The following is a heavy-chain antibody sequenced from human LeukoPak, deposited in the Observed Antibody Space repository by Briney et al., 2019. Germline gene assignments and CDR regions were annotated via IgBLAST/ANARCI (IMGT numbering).Heavy chain of an antibody. CDR3: ARIVGATRGAFDI. Sequence: PSETLSLTCTVSGGSISSYYWSWLRQPAGKGLEWIGRIYTSGSTNYNTYLKRRVTISVAESKNQFSRKRRYTPAADTAVYYCARIVGATRGAFDIWGQGTMVTVSS. CDR2: IYTSGST. V-gene: IGHV4-4*07. CDR1: GGSISSYY. J-gene: IGHJ3*02. D-gene: IGHD1-26*01.